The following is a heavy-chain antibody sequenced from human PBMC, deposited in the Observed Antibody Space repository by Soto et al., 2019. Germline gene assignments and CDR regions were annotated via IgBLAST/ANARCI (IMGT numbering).Heavy chain of an antibody. V-gene: IGHV3-33*01. CDR1: GFFFQNYA. CDR3: ARAMTMTLARIFGMDV. D-gene: IGHD3-3*01. CDR2: IFYDGSND. Sequence: GGSLRLSCAGSGFFFQNYAMHWVRLAPGKGLEWVAYIFYDGSNDNYAESVKGRFTVSRDNSEGMLYLQMNNLRVEDTGVYFCARAMTMTLARIFGMDVWGPGTTVTVSS. J-gene: IGHJ6*02.